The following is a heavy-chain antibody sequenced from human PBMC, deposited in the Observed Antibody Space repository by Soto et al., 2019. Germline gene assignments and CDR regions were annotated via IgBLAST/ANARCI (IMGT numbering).Heavy chain of an antibody. D-gene: IGHD3-22*01. Sequence: QVQLVQSGAEVKKPGASVKVSCKASGYTFTSYGINWVRQAPGQGLEWLGWISAYDGYTNYAQILQGRVSMTTDTSXXTAYMELRSLRSDDTAMYYCARGGFYDSSGARYYYYYGMNVWGQGTTVTVSS. CDR2: ISAYDGYT. CDR1: GYTFTSYG. V-gene: IGHV1-18*01. CDR3: ARGGFYDSSGARYYYYYGMNV. J-gene: IGHJ6*02.